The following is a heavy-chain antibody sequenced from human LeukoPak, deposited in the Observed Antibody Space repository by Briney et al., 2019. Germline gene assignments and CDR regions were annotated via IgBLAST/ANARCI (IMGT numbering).Heavy chain of an antibody. CDR3: ARGVIGYCSSTSCSHYYYYYMDV. CDR1: GYTLTGYY. Sequence: ASVKVSCLASGYTLTGYYMHWVRQAPGHGREWVGWINANSGGTNYAQKLQGRVTMTRDTSISTANMELSRLRSDDTPVYYCARGVIGYCSSTSCSHYYYYYMDVWGKGTTVTISS. CDR2: INANSGGT. V-gene: IGHV1-2*02. D-gene: IGHD2-2*03. J-gene: IGHJ6*03.